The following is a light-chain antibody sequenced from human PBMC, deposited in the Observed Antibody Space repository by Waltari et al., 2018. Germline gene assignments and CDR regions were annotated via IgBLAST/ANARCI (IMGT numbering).Light chain of an antibody. CDR1: SSALGDYNF. V-gene: IGLV2-8*01. CDR2: EVS. CDR3: SSYGGRNNLI. J-gene: IGLJ2*01. Sequence: QSALTQPPSASGSPGQSVTISCTGTSSALGDYNFVSWYQQHPGKAPKLMIYEVSKRPSGVPDRFSGSKSGYTASLTVSGLQAEDEAEYYCSSYGGRNNLIFGGGTKLTVL.